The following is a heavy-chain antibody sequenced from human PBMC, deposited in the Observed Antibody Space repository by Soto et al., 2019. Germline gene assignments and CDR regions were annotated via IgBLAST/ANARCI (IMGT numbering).Heavy chain of an antibody. J-gene: IGHJ4*02. CDR3: ARGGESSSWYS. D-gene: IGHD6-13*01. V-gene: IGHV4-39*01. CDR2: IYSSGST. Sequence: QLQLQESGPGLVKPSETLSLTCTVSGCSITSSSYYWGWIRQPPGKGLEWIASIYSSGSTYYNPYLNDRVTISVDTSKNQFSLKLSSVTAAHTAVYYCARGGESSSWYSWGQGTLFTVSS. CDR1: GCSITSSSYY.